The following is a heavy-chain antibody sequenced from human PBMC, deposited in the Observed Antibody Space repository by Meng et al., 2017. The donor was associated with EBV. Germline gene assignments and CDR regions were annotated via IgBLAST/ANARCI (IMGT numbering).Heavy chain of an antibody. J-gene: IGHJ4*02. CDR3: ARDPSSSSPYFDY. CDR2: TIPIFGTA. V-gene: IGHV1-69*01. D-gene: IGHD6-6*01. Sequence: QVQLVQSGAGVKKPGSSVKVSCKASGGTFSSYAISWVRQAPGQGLEGMGGTIPIFGTANYAQKFQGRVTITADESTSTAYMELSSLRSEDTAVYYCARDPSSSSPYFDYWGQGTLVTVSS. CDR1: GGTFSSYA.